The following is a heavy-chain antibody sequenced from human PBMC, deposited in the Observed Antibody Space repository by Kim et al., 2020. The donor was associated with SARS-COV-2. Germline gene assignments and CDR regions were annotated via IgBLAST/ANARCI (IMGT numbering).Heavy chain of an antibody. Sequence: SETLSLTCTVSGGSISSYYWSWIRQPPGKGLEWIGYIYYSGSTNYNPSLKSRVTISVDTSKNQFSLKLSSVTAADTAVYYCARLRRYYGSGSYYNGLHFEYWGQRTLVTVSS. D-gene: IGHD3-10*01. CDR3: ARLRRYYGSGSYYNGLHFEY. J-gene: IGHJ4*02. V-gene: IGHV4-59*08. CDR2: IYYSGST. CDR1: GGSISSYY.